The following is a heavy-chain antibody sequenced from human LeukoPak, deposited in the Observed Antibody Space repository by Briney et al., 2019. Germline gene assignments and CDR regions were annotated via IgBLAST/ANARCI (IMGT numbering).Heavy chain of an antibody. Sequence: GGSLRLSCAASGFTFSSYSMNWVRQAPGKGLEWVSYISSSSSTIYYADSVKGRFTISRDNSKNTQYLQMNSLRAEDTAVYYCARAVPGNYNGMDVWGQGTTVTVSS. V-gene: IGHV3-48*01. D-gene: IGHD2/OR15-2a*01. J-gene: IGHJ6*02. CDR1: GFTFSSYS. CDR3: ARAVPGNYNGMDV. CDR2: ISSSSSTI.